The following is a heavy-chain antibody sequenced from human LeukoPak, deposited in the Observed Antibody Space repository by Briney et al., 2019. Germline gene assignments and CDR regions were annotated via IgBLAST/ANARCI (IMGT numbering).Heavy chain of an antibody. CDR3: ARDATVYYDFWSGYTTN. CDR1: GFTFSSYC. CDR2: IKQDGSEK. Sequence: PGGSLRLSCAASGFTFSSYCMSWVRQAPGKGLGWVSNIKQDGSEKYYVDSVKSRFTISRDNAKNTLYLQMNSLRAEDTAVYYCARDATVYYDFWSGYTTNWGQGTLVTVSS. V-gene: IGHV3-7*01. D-gene: IGHD3-3*01. J-gene: IGHJ4*02.